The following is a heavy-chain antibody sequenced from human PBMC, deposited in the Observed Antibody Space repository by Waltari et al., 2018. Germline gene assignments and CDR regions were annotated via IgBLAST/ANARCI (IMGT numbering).Heavy chain of an antibody. Sequence: QVQLVQSGAEVKKPGASVKVSCKASGYTFTSYYMHWVRQAPGQGLEWMGIINPSCGSTSYGQKFQGRVTVTRDTSTSTVYMELSSLRSEDTAVYYCARAGSLGYCSGGSCYVFDYWGQGTLVTVSS. J-gene: IGHJ4*02. CDR3: ARAGSLGYCSGGSCYVFDY. D-gene: IGHD2-15*01. V-gene: IGHV1-46*01. CDR2: INPSCGST. CDR1: GYTFTSYY.